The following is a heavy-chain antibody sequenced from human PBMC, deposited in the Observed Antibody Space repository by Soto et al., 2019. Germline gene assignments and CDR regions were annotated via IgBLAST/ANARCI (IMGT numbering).Heavy chain of an antibody. CDR1: GASISISNW. J-gene: IGHJ4*02. Sequence: QVQLQESGPGLVKPSGTLSLTCAVSGASISISNWWSWVRQPPGKGLEWIGEIYHSGSTNYNPSLKRRVTISVDKSRNQFSLKLSSVTAADTAVYYCARRWGEGRVDYWGQGTLVTVSS. CDR2: IYHSGST. D-gene: IGHD3-10*01. V-gene: IGHV4-4*02. CDR3: ARRWGEGRVDY.